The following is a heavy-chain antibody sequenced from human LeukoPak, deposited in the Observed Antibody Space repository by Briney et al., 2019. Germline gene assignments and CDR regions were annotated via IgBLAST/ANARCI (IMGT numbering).Heavy chain of an antibody. V-gene: IGHV4-4*07. CDR3: ARSRTDIVVVPAAPCFDY. Sequence: PSETLSLTCTVSGGSISSYYWSWIRQPAGKGLEWIGRIYTTGSTNYHPSLKSRVTMSVDTSKNQFSLKLSSVTAADTAVYYCARSRTDIVVVPAAPCFDYWGQGTLVTVSS. CDR1: GGSISSYY. J-gene: IGHJ4*02. CDR2: IYTTGST. D-gene: IGHD2-2*01.